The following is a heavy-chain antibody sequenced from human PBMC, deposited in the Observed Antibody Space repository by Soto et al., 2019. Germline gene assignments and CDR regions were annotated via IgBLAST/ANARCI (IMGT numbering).Heavy chain of an antibody. J-gene: IGHJ4*02. CDR3: ARGMLGSGSPY. Sequence: EVQLVESGGGLAQPGGSLRLSCEASGFTVSSNYMTWVRQAPGKGLEWVSVIYSGGSTYYADSVKGRFTISRDNAKNTLYLEMNSLRVEDTAVFYCARGMLGSGSPYWGQGTLVTVSS. V-gene: IGHV3-66*01. CDR2: IYSGGST. CDR1: GFTVSSNY. D-gene: IGHD3-10*01.